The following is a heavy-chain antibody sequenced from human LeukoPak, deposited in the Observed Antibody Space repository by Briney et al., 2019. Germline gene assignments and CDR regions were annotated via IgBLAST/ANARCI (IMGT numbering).Heavy chain of an antibody. D-gene: IGHD2-2*01. CDR3: ARDLVVPAADYFDY. Sequence: GGSLRLSCAASGFTFSSYGMHWVRQAPGKGLEWVAVILSDGSKEFYTDSVKGRFTNSRDNSKNTLYLQMNSLRAEDTAVYYCARDLVVPAADYFDYWGQGTLVTVSS. J-gene: IGHJ4*02. CDR2: ILSDGSKE. V-gene: IGHV3-33*01. CDR1: GFTFSSYG.